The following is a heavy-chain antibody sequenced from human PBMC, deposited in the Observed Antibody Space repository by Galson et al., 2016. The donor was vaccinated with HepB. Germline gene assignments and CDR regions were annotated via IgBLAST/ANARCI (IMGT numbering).Heavy chain of an antibody. V-gene: IGHV4-34*01. Sequence: LSLTCTVSGESLSGYFWSWIRQPPGKGLEWIGEANHRGTTNYDPSLESRVTISADTSKNQFSLNLSSVTAEDTAVYFCARDGFPGFGSFFDYWGHGALVTVSS. D-gene: IGHD3-10*01. J-gene: IGHJ4*01. CDR2: ANHRGTT. CDR3: ARDGFPGFGSFFDY. CDR1: GESLSGYF.